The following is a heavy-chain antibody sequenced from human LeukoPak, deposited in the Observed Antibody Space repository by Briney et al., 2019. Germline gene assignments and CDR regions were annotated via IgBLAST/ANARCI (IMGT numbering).Heavy chain of an antibody. D-gene: IGHD2-21*01. Sequence: VGCLRLSCAASGFTVSSNYMSWVRQAPGKGLEWGSDMLSGGTTYYADSVKGRFTISRNDSRTTLYLQMNSLRAEDTAVYYCARVPEHIGFFDYWGQGTLVTVSS. CDR1: GFTVSSNY. CDR3: ARVPEHIGFFDY. V-gene: IGHV3-66*01. CDR2: MLSGGTT. J-gene: IGHJ4*02.